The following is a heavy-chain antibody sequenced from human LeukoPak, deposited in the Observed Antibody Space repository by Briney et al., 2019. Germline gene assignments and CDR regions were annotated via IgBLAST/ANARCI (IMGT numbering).Heavy chain of an antibody. CDR2: IRYDGSNK. J-gene: IGHJ3*02. CDR3: ARDRGYCSGGSCPPAFDI. CDR1: GFTFSSYG. Sequence: GGSLRLSCAASGFTFSSYGMHWVRQAPGKGLEWVAFIRYDGSNKYYADSVKGRFTISRDNSKNTLYLQMNSLRAEDTAVYYCARDRGYCSGGSCPPAFDIWGQGTMVTVSS. V-gene: IGHV3-30*02. D-gene: IGHD2-15*01.